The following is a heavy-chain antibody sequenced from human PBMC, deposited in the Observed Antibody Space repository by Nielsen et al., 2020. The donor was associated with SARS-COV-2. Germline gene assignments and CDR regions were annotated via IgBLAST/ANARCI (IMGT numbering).Heavy chain of an antibody. CDR2: TYYRSKWYN. J-gene: IGHJ6*03. D-gene: IGHD4-17*01. V-gene: IGHV6-1*01. CDR1: GDSVSSSSAA. Sequence: SQTLSLTCAISGDSVSSSSAAWNCIRQSPSRGLEWLGRTYYRSKWYNDYAVSVKSRITINPDTSKNQFSLHLNSVTPDDTAVYYCARARGAYGDYYYYYYTDVWGKGTTVTVSS. CDR3: ARARGAYGDYYYYYYTDV.